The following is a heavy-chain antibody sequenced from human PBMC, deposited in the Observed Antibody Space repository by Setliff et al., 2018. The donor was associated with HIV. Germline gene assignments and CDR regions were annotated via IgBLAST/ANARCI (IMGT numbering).Heavy chain of an antibody. CDR2: MHASGST. Sequence: SETLSLTCTVSGGSISSGNHYWAWIRQPAGKRLEWIGHMHASGSTYYNPSLNSRASISVDTSNSQVSLRLASVTAADTAVYYCAREIPFRGNANMWDYYAMDVWGQGITVTVSS. D-gene: IGHD3-16*01. V-gene: IGHV4-61*09. CDR1: GGSISSGNHY. J-gene: IGHJ6*02. CDR3: AREIPFRGNANMWDYYAMDV.